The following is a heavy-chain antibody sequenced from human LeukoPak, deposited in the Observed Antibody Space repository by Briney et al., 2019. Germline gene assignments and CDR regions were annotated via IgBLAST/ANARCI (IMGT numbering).Heavy chain of an antibody. J-gene: IGHJ4*02. CDR3: ARHGSVRSPLGR. Sequence: SETLSLTFTVSGCPISSYYWSWIRQPPGKGLESIGYIYATWSTNYNPSLKSRVNISVDPSKNQFSLNLRSVTAADTAVYYCARHGSVRSPLGRWGQGTLVTVSS. CDR1: GCPISSYY. D-gene: IGHD3-10*01. V-gene: IGHV4-4*09. CDR2: IYATWST.